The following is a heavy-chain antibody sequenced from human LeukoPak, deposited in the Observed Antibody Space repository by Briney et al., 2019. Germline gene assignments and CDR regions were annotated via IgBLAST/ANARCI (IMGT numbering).Heavy chain of an antibody. CDR1: GGSFSGYY. D-gene: IGHD3-3*01. Sequence: PSETLSLTCAVYGGSFSGYYWGWIRQPPGKGLEWIGEINHSGSTNYNPSLKSRVTISVDTSKNQFSLKLSSVTAADTAVYYCAIYYDSGHYFDYWGQGTLVTVSS. V-gene: IGHV4-34*01. CDR3: AIYYDSGHYFDY. CDR2: INHSGST. J-gene: IGHJ4*02.